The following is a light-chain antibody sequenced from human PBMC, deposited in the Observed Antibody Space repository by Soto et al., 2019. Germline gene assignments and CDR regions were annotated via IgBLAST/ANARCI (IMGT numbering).Light chain of an antibody. CDR1: SGDVGGYNY. CDR3: SSYTSSSTLLYV. V-gene: IGLV2-14*01. Sequence: QSALTQPASVPGSPGQSITISCTGTSGDVGGYNYVSWYQQHPGKAPKLMIYDVSNRPSGVSNRFSGSKSGNTASLTISGLQAEDEADYYCSSYTSSSTLLYVFGTGTKVTVL. J-gene: IGLJ1*01. CDR2: DVS.